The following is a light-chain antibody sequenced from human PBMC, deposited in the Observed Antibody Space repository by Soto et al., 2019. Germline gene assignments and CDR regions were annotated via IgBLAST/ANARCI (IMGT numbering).Light chain of an antibody. Sequence: LTQPASVSGSPGQSITISCTGTSSDVGGYNYVSWYQQHPGKAPKLMIYDVSNRPSGVSNRFSGSKSGNTASLTISGLQAEDEADYYCSSYTSSNTRVVFGGGTKVTVL. CDR1: SSDVGGYNY. CDR3: SSYTSSNTRVV. CDR2: DVS. V-gene: IGLV2-14*01. J-gene: IGLJ3*02.